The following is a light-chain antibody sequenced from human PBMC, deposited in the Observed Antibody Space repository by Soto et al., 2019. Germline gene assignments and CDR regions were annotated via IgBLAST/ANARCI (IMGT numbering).Light chain of an antibody. CDR2: AAS. J-gene: IGKJ4*02. Sequence: DLQMTQSPSSLSASVGDSITITCRASQSISNFLNWYQHKPGEAPKLLIYAASSLQSGVPSRFTGRRSGTDFTLTITSLQPEDFATYYCQQSYSGVPFGGGTRVEIK. CDR3: QQSYSGVP. V-gene: IGKV1-39*01. CDR1: QSISNF.